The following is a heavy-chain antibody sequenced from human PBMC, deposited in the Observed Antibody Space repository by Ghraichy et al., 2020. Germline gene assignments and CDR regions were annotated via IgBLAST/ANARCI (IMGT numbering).Heavy chain of an antibody. J-gene: IGHJ5*02. D-gene: IGHD3-10*01. V-gene: IGHV3-74*01. CDR1: GFTFSTYW. Sequence: ETLSLTCAASGFTFSTYWMHWVRQAPGKGLVWVSGINSDGSTPIYADSVKGRFTISRDNAKNTLYVQMNSLGADDTALYYCARGRGSLVRGAVVDLNNWLDPWGQGTPVTVSS. CDR3: ARGRGSLVRGAVVDLNNWLDP. CDR2: INSDGSTP.